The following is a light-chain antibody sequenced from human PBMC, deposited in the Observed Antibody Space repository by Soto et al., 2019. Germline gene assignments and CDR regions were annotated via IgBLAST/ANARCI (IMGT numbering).Light chain of an antibody. CDR2: DVS. V-gene: IGLV2-14*01. Sequence: QSALTQPASVSGSPGQSITISCTGTSSDVGGYNYVSWYQQHPGKAPKLMIYDVSNRPSGVSNRFSGSKSGNTASLTISGLQAEDEADYYCSSNTSSSTLDVFGTG. CDR1: SSDVGGYNY. CDR3: SSNTSSSTLDV. J-gene: IGLJ1*01.